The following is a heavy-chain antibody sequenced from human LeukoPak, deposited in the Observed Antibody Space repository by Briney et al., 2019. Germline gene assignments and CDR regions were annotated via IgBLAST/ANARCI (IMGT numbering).Heavy chain of an antibody. CDR1: AFTFTTYA. CDR3: AKEIIAVAGNYFDY. D-gene: IGHD6-19*01. V-gene: IGHV3-23*01. Sequence: GGSLRLSCAVSAFTFTTYAMSWVRQAPGKGLEWVSGISGSGGSTYYADSVKGRFTISRDNSKNTLYLQMNSLRADDTAVYYCAKEIIAVAGNYFDYWGQGTLVTVSS. CDR2: ISGSGGST. J-gene: IGHJ4*02.